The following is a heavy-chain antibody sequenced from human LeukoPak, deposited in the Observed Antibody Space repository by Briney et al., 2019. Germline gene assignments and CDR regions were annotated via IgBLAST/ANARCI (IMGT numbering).Heavy chain of an antibody. CDR3: ARVKVRAAAGTRWFDP. V-gene: IGHV4-30-2*01. Sequence: SETLSLTCAVSGGSISSGGYSWSWIRQPPGKGLEWIGYIYHSGSTYYNPSLKSRVTISVDRSKNQFSLKLSSVTAADTAVYYCARVKVRAAAGTRWFDPWGQGTLVTVSS. CDR1: GGSISSGGYS. J-gene: IGHJ5*02. CDR2: IYHSGST. D-gene: IGHD6-13*01.